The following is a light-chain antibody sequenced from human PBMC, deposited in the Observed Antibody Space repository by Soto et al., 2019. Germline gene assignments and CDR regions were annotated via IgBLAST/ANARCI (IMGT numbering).Light chain of an antibody. J-gene: IGKJ4*01. CDR2: GAS. V-gene: IGKV3-15*01. Sequence: TQFTTTQSVGAGEEGTFCCRASQGVSRKLAWYQHKPGQAPRLLISGASTGATGIPARFSGSGSGTEFTLTISSLQSEDCAIYYCQQYHTWPITFGGGTKV. CDR1: QGVSRK. CDR3: QQYHTWPIT.